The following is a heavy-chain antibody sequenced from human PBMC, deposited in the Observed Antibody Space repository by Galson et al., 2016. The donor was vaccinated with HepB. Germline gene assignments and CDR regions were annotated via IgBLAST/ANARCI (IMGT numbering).Heavy chain of an antibody. CDR1: GGSISSYY. CDR2: IYYSRST. D-gene: IGHD4-23*01. V-gene: IGHV4-59*01. Sequence: ETLSLTCTVSGGSISSYYWSWIRQPPGKGLEWIGYIYYSRSTNYNPSLKSRVTISVDTSKNQFSLKLSSVTPADTAVYYCARPFGGPPGGEHWYFDLWGRGTLVTVSS. CDR3: ARPFGGPPGGEHWYFDL. J-gene: IGHJ2*01.